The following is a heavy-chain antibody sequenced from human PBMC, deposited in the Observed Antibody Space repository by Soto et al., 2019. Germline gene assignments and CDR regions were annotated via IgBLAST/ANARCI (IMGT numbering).Heavy chain of an antibody. CDR1: GFTFTNAW. CDR3: AREIMITFGGVIAPAYGMDV. D-gene: IGHD3-16*02. CDR2: ITSKAAGGTT. V-gene: IGHV3-15*07. J-gene: IGHJ6*02. Sequence: GGSLRLSCAASGFTFTNAWMNWVRQAPGRALEWVGRITSKAAGGTTDYAAPVKGRFTISRDNAKNSLYLQMNSLRDEDTAVYYCAREIMITFGGVIAPAYGMDVWGQGTTVTVSS.